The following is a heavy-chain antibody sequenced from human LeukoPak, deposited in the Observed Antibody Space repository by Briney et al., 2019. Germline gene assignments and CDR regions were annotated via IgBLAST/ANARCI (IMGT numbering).Heavy chain of an antibody. V-gene: IGHV3-20*04. CDR3: ARGNRVGAIDAFDI. CDR1: GFTFDDYG. J-gene: IGHJ3*02. Sequence: GGSLRLSCAASGFTFDDYGMSWVRQAPGKGLEWVSGINWNGGSTGYADSVKGRFTISRDNAKNSLYLQMNSLRAEDTALYYCARGNRVGAIDAFDIWGQGTMVTVSS. D-gene: IGHD1-26*01. CDR2: INWNGGST.